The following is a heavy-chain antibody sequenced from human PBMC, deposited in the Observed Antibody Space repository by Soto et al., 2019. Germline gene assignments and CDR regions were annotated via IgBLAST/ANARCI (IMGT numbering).Heavy chain of an antibody. CDR2: INHSGST. Sequence: PSETLSLTCAVCGGSFSGYYWSWIRQPPGKXLEWIGEINHSGSTNYNPSLKSRVTISVDTSKNQFSLKLSSVTAADTAVYYCARYYDYVWGSYRYTSTFDYWGQGTLVTVSS. CDR3: ARYYDYVWGSYRYTSTFDY. D-gene: IGHD3-16*02. J-gene: IGHJ4*02. V-gene: IGHV4-34*01. CDR1: GGSFSGYY.